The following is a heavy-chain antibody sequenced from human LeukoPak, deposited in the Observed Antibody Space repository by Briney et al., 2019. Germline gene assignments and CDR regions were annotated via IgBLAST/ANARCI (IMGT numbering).Heavy chain of an antibody. CDR1: GYTFTGYY. CDR3: ARDFDYSNYVFWFDP. CDR2: INPNSGGT. Sequence: ASVKVSCKASGYTFTGYYMHWVRQAPGQGLEWMGWINPNSGGTNYAKKFQGRVTMTRDTSISTAYMELSRLRSDDTAVYYCARDFDYSNYVFWFDPWGQGTLVTVSS. J-gene: IGHJ5*02. V-gene: IGHV1-2*02. D-gene: IGHD4-11*01.